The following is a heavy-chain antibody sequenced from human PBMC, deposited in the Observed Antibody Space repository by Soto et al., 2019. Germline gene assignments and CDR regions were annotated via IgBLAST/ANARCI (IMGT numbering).Heavy chain of an antibody. CDR2: ISGSGGST. J-gene: IGHJ4*02. Sequence: GGSLRLSCAASGFAFSSYAMSWVRQAPGKGLEWVSAISGSGGSTYYADSVKGRFTISRDNSKNTLNLQMNSLRAEDTAVYYCAKDPYYDILTGYYDYWGQGTLVTVSS. CDR1: GFAFSSYA. V-gene: IGHV3-23*01. D-gene: IGHD3-9*01. CDR3: AKDPYYDILTGYYDY.